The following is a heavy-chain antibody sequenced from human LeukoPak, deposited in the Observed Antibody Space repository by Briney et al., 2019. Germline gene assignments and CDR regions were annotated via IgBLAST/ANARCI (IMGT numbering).Heavy chain of an antibody. V-gene: IGHV3-53*01. J-gene: IGHJ4*02. Sequence: GESLRLSCAASGFSVGTNYMSWVRQAPGKGLEWVSVIYSGGTTYYADSVKGRFTISRDNSKNALYLQMNSLRAEGTAVYYCAKSRGAATYYFDYWGQGTLVTVSS. CDR2: IYSGGTT. CDR3: AKSRGAATYYFDY. CDR1: GFSVGTNY. D-gene: IGHD3-10*01.